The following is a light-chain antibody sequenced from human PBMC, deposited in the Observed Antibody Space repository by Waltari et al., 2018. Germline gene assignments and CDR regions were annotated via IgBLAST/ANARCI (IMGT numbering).Light chain of an antibody. CDR2: VNSEGSH. J-gene: IGLJ3*02. V-gene: IGLV4-69*01. Sequence: QLELTQSPSASASLGASVKLTCTLSSGHITNVVAWHQQQPQKGPRYLMKVNSEGSHSRGDGIPDRFSGSSSGAERYLTISSLQSEDEADYYCQTGGHGTWVFGGGTKLTVL. CDR1: SGHITNV. CDR3: QTGGHGTWV.